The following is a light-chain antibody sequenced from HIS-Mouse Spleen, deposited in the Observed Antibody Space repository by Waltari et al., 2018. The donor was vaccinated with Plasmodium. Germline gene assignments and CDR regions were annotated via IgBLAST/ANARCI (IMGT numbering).Light chain of an antibody. Sequence: ATLSCRAIQSVSSNLAWYQQKPGQAPRLLIYGASTRFSGSGSGTEFTLTISSLQSEDFAVYYCQQYNNWSFTFGPGTKVDIK. CDR1: QSVSSN. V-gene: IGKV3-15*01. CDR3: QQYNNWSFT. J-gene: IGKJ3*01. CDR2: GAS.